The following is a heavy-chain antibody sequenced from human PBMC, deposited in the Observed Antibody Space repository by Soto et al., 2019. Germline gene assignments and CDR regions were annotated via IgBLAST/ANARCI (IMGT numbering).Heavy chain of an antibody. J-gene: IGHJ6*02. CDR1: GFTFSSYA. V-gene: IGHV3-23*01. Sequence: EVQLLESGGGLVQPGGSLRLSCAASGFTFSSYAMSWVRQAPGKGLEWVSAISGSGGSTYYADSVKGRFTISRDNSKNTLYLQMNSLRAEDTAVYYCAKVGPRQLDPYYYGMDVWGQGTTVTVSS. CDR3: AKVGPRQLDPYYYGMDV. CDR2: ISGSGGST. D-gene: IGHD6-13*01.